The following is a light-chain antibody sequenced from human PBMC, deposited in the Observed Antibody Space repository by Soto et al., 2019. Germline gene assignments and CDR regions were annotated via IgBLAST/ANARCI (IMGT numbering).Light chain of an antibody. Sequence: DIQMTQSPSSLSASVGDRVTITCRASQSISSYLNWYQQKPGKAPKLLIYAASSLESGVPSRLSGSGSGTEFTLTISSLQPDDFATYYCQQYNSPLFGQGTRLEVK. CDR2: AAS. J-gene: IGKJ5*01. CDR1: QSISSY. V-gene: IGKV1-39*01. CDR3: QQYNSPL.